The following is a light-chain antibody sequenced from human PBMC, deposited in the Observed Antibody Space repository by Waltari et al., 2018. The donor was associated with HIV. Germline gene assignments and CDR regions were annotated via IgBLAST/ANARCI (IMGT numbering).Light chain of an antibody. CDR3: QQYYTSSFT. J-gene: IGKJ3*01. V-gene: IGKV4-1*01. Sequence: DIEMTQSPDSLAVSLGERATINCKSGQRVLSSSNNKNYLAWYQQKAGQPPKLLIYWASTRESGVPDRFSGSGSGTDFSLTINSLQAEDVAVYYCQQYYTSSFTFGPGTKVDI. CDR2: WAS. CDR1: QRVLSSSNNKNY.